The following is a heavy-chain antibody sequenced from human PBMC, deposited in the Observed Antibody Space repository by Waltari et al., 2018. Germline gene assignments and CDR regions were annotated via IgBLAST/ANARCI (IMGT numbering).Heavy chain of an antibody. V-gene: IGHV5-51*01. Sequence: EVQLVQSGAEVKKPGESLKISCKGSGYSFTSYWIGWVRQMPGKGLEWMVIIYPGDSDTRYSPSFQGQVTISRDNAKNSLYLQMNSLRAEDTAVYYCARWYSSPGFDYWGQGTLVTVSS. CDR3: ARWYSSPGFDY. D-gene: IGHD6-13*01. J-gene: IGHJ4*02. CDR1: GYSFTSYW. CDR2: IYPGDSDT.